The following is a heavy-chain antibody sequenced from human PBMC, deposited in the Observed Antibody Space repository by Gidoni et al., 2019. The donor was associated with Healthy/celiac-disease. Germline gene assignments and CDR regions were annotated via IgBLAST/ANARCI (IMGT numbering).Heavy chain of an antibody. D-gene: IGHD3-22*01. CDR3: ARDRGDDSSGYYWRVYYYYGMDV. Sequence: EVQLVESGGGLVQPGGSLRLSCAASGFTFSSYSMNWVRQAPGKGLEWVSYISSSSSTIYYADSVKGRFTISRDNAKNSLYLQMNSLRAEDTAVYYCARDRGDDSSGYYWRVYYYYGMDVWGQGTTVTVSS. CDR1: GFTFSSYS. CDR2: ISSSSSTI. V-gene: IGHV3-48*01. J-gene: IGHJ6*02.